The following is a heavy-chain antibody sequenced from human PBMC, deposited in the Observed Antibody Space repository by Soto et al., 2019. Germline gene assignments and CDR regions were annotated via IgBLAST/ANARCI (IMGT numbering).Heavy chain of an antibody. CDR1: GFTFGDYA. J-gene: IGHJ6*02. CDR3: TRDPIAARIYYYGMDV. Sequence: GGSLRLSCTASGFTFGDYAMSWFRQAPGKGLEWVGFIRSKAYGGTTEYAASVKGRFTISRDDSKSIAYLQMNSLKTEDTAVYYCTRDPIAARIYYYGMDVWGQGTTVTVSS. V-gene: IGHV3-49*03. CDR2: IRSKAYGGTT. D-gene: IGHD6-6*01.